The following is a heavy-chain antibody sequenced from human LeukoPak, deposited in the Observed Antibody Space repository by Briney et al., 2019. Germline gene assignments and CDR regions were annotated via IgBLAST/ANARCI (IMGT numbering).Heavy chain of an antibody. CDR1: GYTFTRYG. CDR2: ISAYNGNT. V-gene: IGHV1-18*01. J-gene: IGHJ5*02. CDR3: ARDWGYSSSWYFWFDP. D-gene: IGHD6-13*01. Sequence: ASVKVSCKASGYTFTRYGISWVRQAPGQGLEWMGWISAYNGNTNYAQKLQGRVTMTTDTSTSTAYMELRSLRSDDTAVYYCARDWGYSSSWYFWFDPWGQGTLVTVSS.